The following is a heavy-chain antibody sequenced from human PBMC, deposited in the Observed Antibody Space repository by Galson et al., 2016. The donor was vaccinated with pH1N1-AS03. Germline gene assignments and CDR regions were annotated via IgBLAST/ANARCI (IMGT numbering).Heavy chain of an antibody. J-gene: IGHJ5*02. Sequence: SVKVSFKASGYTFTDYDIAWVRQAAGQGLEWMGWMNLGTAKTVYAQRFQGRLSMATDTAVNTAYMELSGLRFDDTAVYYCARAAPFDPWGHGTLVIVSS. V-gene: IGHV1-8*01. CDR2: MNLGTAKT. D-gene: IGHD2-15*01. CDR1: GYTFTDYD. CDR3: ARAAPFDP.